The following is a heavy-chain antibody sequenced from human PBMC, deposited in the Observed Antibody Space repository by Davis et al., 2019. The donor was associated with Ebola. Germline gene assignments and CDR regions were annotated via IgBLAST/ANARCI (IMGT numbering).Heavy chain of an antibody. Sequence: PGGSLRLSCAASGFTVYSYVMSWVRQAPGKGLEWVAGISTSGDATYYADSVKGRFTISRDNSQNTLFLQMNTLRAEDTAVYYCAKDVTKVGVNYCDYWGQGTLVTVSS. V-gene: IGHV3-23*01. J-gene: IGHJ4*02. CDR1: GFTVYSYV. CDR2: ISTSGDAT. D-gene: IGHD1-26*01. CDR3: AKDVTKVGVNYCDY.